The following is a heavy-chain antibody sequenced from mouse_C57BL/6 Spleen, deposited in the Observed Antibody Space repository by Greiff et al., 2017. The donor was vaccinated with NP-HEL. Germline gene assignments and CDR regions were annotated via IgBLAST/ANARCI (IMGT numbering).Heavy chain of an antibody. V-gene: IGHV1-78*01. D-gene: IGHD2-2*01. CDR3: ARDLLWLRRDRYFDV. CDR1: GYTFTDHT. Sequence: VQLQQSDAELVKPGASVKISCKVSGYTFTDHTIHWMKQRPEQGLEWIGYIYPRDGSTKYNEKFKGKATLTADKSSSTAYMQLNSLTSEDSAVYFCARDLLWLRRDRYFDVWGTGTTVTVSS. CDR2: IYPRDGST. J-gene: IGHJ1*03.